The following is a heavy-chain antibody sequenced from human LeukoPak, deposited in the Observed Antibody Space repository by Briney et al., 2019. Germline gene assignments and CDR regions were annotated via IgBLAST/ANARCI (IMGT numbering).Heavy chain of an antibody. CDR1: GFTISSYW. D-gene: IGHD6-19*01. J-gene: IGHJ4*02. CDR2: IRQDGGEK. V-gene: IGHV3-7*03. CDR3: ARVRGSGCLDY. Sequence: GGSLRLSCVVSGFTISSYWMSWVRQAPGKGLEWVANIRQDGGEKYYVDSVKGRFTISRDNAKNSLYLQMNSLRAEDTAVYYCARVRGSGCLDYWGQGILVTVSS.